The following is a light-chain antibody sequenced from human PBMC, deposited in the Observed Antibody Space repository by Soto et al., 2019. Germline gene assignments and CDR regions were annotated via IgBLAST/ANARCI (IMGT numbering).Light chain of an antibody. CDR3: AAWDDSLNGYYV. CDR2: SNN. Sequence: QSVLTQPPSASGTPGQRVTIPCSGRSSNLRSNTVNWYQQLPGTAPKLLIYSNNQRPSGVPDRFSGSKSGTSASLAISGLQSEDEADYYCAAWDDSLNGYYVFGTGTKVTVL. J-gene: IGLJ1*01. V-gene: IGLV1-44*01. CDR1: SSNLRSNT.